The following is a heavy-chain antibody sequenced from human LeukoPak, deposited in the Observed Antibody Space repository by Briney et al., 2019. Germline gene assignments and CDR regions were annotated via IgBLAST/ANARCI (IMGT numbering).Heavy chain of an antibody. V-gene: IGHV4-4*09. CDR3: ARQNRYYYDSSGYWMNWFDP. D-gene: IGHD3-22*01. CDR2: IYTSGST. CDR1: GGSISSYY. Sequence: SETLSLTCTVSGGSISSYYWSWIRQPPGKGLEWIGYIYTSGSTNYNPPLKSRVTISVDTPKTQFSLKLSSVPAADTAVYYCARQNRYYYDSSGYWMNWFDPWGQGTLVTVSS. J-gene: IGHJ5*02.